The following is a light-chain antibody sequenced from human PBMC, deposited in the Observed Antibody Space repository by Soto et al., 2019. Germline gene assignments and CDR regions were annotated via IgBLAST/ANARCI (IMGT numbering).Light chain of an antibody. CDR3: QQYGSSRT. Sequence: EIVLTQSPGTLSLSPGERATLSCRASQRVSSSYLAWYQQKPGQAPRLLIYGASSRATGIPDRFSGSGSGTVFTLTISRLEPEDFAVYYFQQYGSSRTFGQGTKVEIK. CDR2: GAS. J-gene: IGKJ1*01. CDR1: QRVSSSY. V-gene: IGKV3-20*01.